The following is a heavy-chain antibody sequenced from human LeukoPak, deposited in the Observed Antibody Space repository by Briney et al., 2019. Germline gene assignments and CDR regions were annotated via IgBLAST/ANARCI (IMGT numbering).Heavy chain of an antibody. CDR1: GYTFTGYY. CDR2: INPNSGAA. D-gene: IGHD2-15*01. J-gene: IGHJ4*02. Sequence: ASVKVSCKASGYTFTGYYLQWVRQAPGQELEWMGYINPNSGAATYAQKFQGRVTMTRDTSISTAYMELSSLRSDDTAMYYCARAEGIGGSPTVDYWGQGTLVTISS. V-gene: IGHV1-2*02. CDR3: ARAEGIGGSPTVDY.